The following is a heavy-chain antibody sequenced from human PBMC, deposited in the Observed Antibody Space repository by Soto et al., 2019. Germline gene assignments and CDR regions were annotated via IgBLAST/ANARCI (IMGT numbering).Heavy chain of an antibody. CDR1: DFTFSSYE. CDR3: RRELHEPLATDALRVAN. Sequence: EMQLVESGGGLVQPGGSLRLSCAASDFTFSSYEMHWVRQAPGKGLVWISYISSTGSGTLYADSVRGRFTMSQDNTKNSVSLQMRSLTAEDTAVYYWRRELHEPLATDALRVANWGQGTQVTVSS. D-gene: IGHD2-8*02. V-gene: IGHV3-48*03. CDR2: ISSTGSGT. J-gene: IGHJ4*02.